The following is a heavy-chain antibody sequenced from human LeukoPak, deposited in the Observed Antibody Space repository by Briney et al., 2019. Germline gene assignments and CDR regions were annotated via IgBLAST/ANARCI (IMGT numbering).Heavy chain of an antibody. CDR3: ARSKVTTEYYFDY. J-gene: IGHJ4*02. CDR1: GGSISSYY. V-gene: IGHV4-59*01. CDR2: IYYSGST. D-gene: IGHD4-17*01. Sequence: SETLSLTCTVSGGSISSYYWIWIRQPPGKGLEWIGYIYYSGSTNYNPSLKSRVTISVDTSKNQFSLKLSSVTAADAAVYYCARSKVTTEYYFDYWGQGTLVTVSS.